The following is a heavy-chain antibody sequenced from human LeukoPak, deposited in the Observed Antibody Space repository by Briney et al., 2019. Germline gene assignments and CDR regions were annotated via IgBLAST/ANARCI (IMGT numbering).Heavy chain of an antibody. CDR1: GGSISSYY. D-gene: IGHD2-15*01. CDR2: IYHSGST. J-gene: IGHJ3*02. V-gene: IGHV4-59*01. Sequence: PSETLSLTCTVSGGSISSYYWSWIRQYPGKGLEWIGYIYHSGSTSYNPSLRSRVTISVDMSKNQFSLKLKASTAADTAVYYCARGGLPTSIVPSDAFEIWGQGTVATVSS. CDR3: ARGGLPTSIVPSDAFEI.